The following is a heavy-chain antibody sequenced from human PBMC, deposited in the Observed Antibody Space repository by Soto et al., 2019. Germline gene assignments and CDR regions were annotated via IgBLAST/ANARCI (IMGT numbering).Heavy chain of an antibody. Sequence: PGGSLRLSCESSGFTFSSYAMHWVRQAPGKGLEWVAVISYDGSNKYYADSVKGRFTISRDNSKNTLYLQMNSLRAEDTAVYYCARDLGGFHRFDPWGQGTLVTVSS. D-gene: IGHD5-12*01. J-gene: IGHJ5*02. CDR1: GFTFSSYA. CDR2: ISYDGSNK. CDR3: ARDLGGFHRFDP. V-gene: IGHV3-30-3*01.